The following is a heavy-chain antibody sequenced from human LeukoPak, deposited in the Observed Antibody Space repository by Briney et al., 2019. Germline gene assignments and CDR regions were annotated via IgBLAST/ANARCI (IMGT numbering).Heavy chain of an antibody. J-gene: IGHJ4*02. CDR1: GGTFSSYA. V-gene: IGHV1-69*13. CDR3: ARVARVGAYYFDY. Sequence: SVKVSCKASGGTFSSYAISWARQAPGQGLEWMGGIIPIFGTANYAQKFQGRVTITADESTSTAYMELSSLRSEDTAVYYCARVARVGAYYFDYWGQGTLVTVSS. D-gene: IGHD1-26*01. CDR2: IIPIFGTA.